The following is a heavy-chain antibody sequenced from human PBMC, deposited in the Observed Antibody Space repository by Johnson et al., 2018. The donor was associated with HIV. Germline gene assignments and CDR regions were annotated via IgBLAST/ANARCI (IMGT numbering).Heavy chain of an antibody. CDR3: ARDQRGGYSYGDAFDI. CDR2: IRYDGSNK. J-gene: IGHJ3*02. Sequence: QVQLVESGGGVVRPGGSLRLSCAASGFTFSTYGMHWVRQAPGKGLEWVTFIRYDGSNKYYADSVKGRFTISRDNSKNTLYLQMNSLRTEDTAVYYCARDQRGGYSYGDAFDIWGQGTMVTVSS. V-gene: IGHV3-30*02. D-gene: IGHD5-18*01. CDR1: GFTFSTYG.